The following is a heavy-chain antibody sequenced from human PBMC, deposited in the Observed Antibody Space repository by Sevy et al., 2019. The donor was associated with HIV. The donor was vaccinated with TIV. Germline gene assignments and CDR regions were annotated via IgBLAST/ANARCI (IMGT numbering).Heavy chain of an antibody. CDR1: GFPFSNFA. Sequence: GGSLRLSCAASGFPFSNFAMSWVRQAPGKGLEWVSTLIGGGGRTYYADSVTGRFLISRDNSRNTLYLQMNSLRAEDTAIYYCAKRRVQSGLSGGGANYGMDVCGRGTTVTVSS. CDR2: LIGGGGRT. V-gene: IGHV3-23*01. J-gene: IGHJ6*02. D-gene: IGHD2-8*02. CDR3: AKRRVQSGLSGGGANYGMDV.